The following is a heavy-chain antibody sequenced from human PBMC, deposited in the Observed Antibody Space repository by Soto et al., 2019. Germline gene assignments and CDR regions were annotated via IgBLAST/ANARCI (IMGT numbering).Heavy chain of an antibody. D-gene: IGHD3-3*01. V-gene: IGHV5-51*01. CDR2: IYPGDSDT. Sequence: GESLKISCKGSGYSFTSYWIGWVRQMPGKGLEWMGIIYPGDSDTRYSPSFQGQVTISADKSISTAYLQWSSLKASDTAMYYCESISYYDFWSGYYKDYYYYGMDVWGQGTTVTVSS. CDR3: ESISYYDFWSGYYKDYYYYGMDV. CDR1: GYSFTSYW. J-gene: IGHJ6*02.